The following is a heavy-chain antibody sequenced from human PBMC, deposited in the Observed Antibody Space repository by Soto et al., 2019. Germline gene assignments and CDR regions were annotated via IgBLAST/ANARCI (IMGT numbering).Heavy chain of an antibody. CDR3: ARDQVPGDRGPMSRISREAAADDY. D-gene: IGHD6-13*01. J-gene: IGHJ4*02. Sequence: QVQLVQSGAEVKKPGSSVKVSCKASGGTFSSYAISWVRQAPGQGLEWMGGIIPIFGTANYAQKFQGRVTITADESTSTDYMELSSLRSEDTAVYYCARDQVPGDRGPMSRISREAAADDYWGQGTLVTVSS. V-gene: IGHV1-69*01. CDR1: GGTFSSYA. CDR2: IIPIFGTA.